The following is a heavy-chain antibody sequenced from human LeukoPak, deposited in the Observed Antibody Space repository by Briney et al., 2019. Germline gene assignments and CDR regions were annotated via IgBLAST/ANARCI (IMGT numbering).Heavy chain of an antibody. V-gene: IGHV1-18*01. D-gene: IGHD2-2*01. CDR1: GYTFTSYG. CDR2: ISAYNGNT. Sequence: GASVKVSCKASGYTFTSYGISWVRQAPGQGLEWMGWISAYNGNTNYAQKLQGRVTMTTDTSTSTAYMELRSLRSDDTAVYYCARFGFTGVVVPADSYYYYYYMDVWGKGTTVTASS. CDR3: ARFGFTGVVVPADSYYYYYYMDV. J-gene: IGHJ6*03.